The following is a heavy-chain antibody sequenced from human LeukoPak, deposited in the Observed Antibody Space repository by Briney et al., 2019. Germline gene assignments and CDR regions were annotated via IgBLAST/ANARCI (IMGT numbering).Heavy chain of an antibody. V-gene: IGHV4-59*01. D-gene: IGHD3-10*01. CDR3: ARGSSGSYHHAFGL. CDR2: INYSGST. J-gene: IGHJ4*02. CDR1: GGFIETYY. Sequence: SETLSLTCTVSGGFIETYYWSWIRQSPGKGLEWIAFINYSGSTNYNPSLMSRVTISMDTSKSQFFLNMNPVTAADAAVYYCARGSSGSYHHAFGLWGQGILVTVSS.